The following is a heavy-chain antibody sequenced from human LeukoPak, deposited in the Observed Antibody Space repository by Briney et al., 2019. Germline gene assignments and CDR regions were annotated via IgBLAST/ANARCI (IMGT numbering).Heavy chain of an antibody. CDR2: ISSSSSYI. J-gene: IGHJ5*02. Sequence: PGGSLRLSCAASGFTFSSYSMNWVRQAPGKGLEWVSSISSSSSYIYYADSVKGRFAISRDNAKNSLYLQMNSLRAEDTAVYYCARSLSSWLDPWGQGTLVTVSS. V-gene: IGHV3-21*01. CDR3: ARSLSSWLDP. CDR1: GFTFSSYS. D-gene: IGHD3-16*02.